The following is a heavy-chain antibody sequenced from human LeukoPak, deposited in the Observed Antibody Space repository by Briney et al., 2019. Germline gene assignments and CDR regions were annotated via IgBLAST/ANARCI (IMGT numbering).Heavy chain of an antibody. D-gene: IGHD3-9*01. V-gene: IGHV1-69*04. J-gene: IGHJ4*02. CDR3: ATKSPELRYFDWLLRS. CDR2: IIPIVNIA. Sequence: ASVKVSCKASGGTFSSYAISWVRQAPGQGREWMGRIIPIVNIANYAQKFQGRVTITADKSTSTAYMELSSLRSEDTAVYYCATKSPELRYFDWLLRSWGQGTLVTVSS. CDR1: GGTFSSYA.